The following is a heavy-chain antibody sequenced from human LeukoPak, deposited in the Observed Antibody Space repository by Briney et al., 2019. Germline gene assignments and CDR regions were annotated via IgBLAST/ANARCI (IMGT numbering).Heavy chain of an antibody. CDR2: ISGSGGST. Sequence: GGSLRLSCAASGFTFSSYGMSWVRQAPGNWLEWVSAISGSGGSTYYADSVKGRFTISRDNSKNTLYLQMNSLRAEDTAVYYCARITMSRFDPWGQGTLVTVS. J-gene: IGHJ5*02. D-gene: IGHD3-10*02. V-gene: IGHV3-23*01. CDR1: GFTFSSYG. CDR3: ARITMSRFDP.